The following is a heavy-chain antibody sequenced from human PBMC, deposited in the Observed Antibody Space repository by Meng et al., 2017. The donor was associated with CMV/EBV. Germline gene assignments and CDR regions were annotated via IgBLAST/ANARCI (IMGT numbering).Heavy chain of an antibody. CDR3: AGYSEPDY. CDR2: ISYDGSNK. V-gene: IGHV3-30-3*01. J-gene: IGHJ4*02. D-gene: IGHD2-15*01. Sequence: QVQLVESGGGVVQPGRSLRLSCAASGFTFSSYAMHWVRQAPGKGLEWVAVISYDGSNKYYADSVKGRFTISRDNSKNTLYLQMNSLRAEDTAVYYCAGYSEPDYWGQGTLVTVSS. CDR1: GFTFSSYA.